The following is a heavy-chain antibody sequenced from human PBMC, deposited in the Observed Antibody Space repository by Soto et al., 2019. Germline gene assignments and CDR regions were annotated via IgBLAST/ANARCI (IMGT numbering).Heavy chain of an antibody. D-gene: IGHD3-22*01. J-gene: IGHJ4*02. CDR3: ARGYYYDSSGSH. V-gene: IGHV1-2*02. CDR1: GYSFTSYY. Sequence: ASVKVTCKDSGYSFTSYYMQCVRQAPGQGLEWMGWINPNSGGTNYAQKFQGRVTMTRDTSISTAYMELSRLRSDDTAVYYCARGYYYDSSGSHWGQGTLVTVSS. CDR2: INPNSGGT.